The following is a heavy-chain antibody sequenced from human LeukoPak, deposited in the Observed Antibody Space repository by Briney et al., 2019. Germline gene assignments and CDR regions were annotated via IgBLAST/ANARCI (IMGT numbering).Heavy chain of an antibody. D-gene: IGHD3-3*01. J-gene: IGHJ4*02. CDR2: ISYDGSTK. CDR1: GFTFSSHG. Sequence: GRSLRLSCAASGFTFSSHGMHWVRQAPGKGLEWVAVISYDGSTKYYADSVKGRFTISRDNSKNTLYLQMNSLRAEDTAVYYCARDLSGYYVWDYWGQGTLVTVSS. V-gene: IGHV3-30-3*01. CDR3: ARDLSGYYVWDY.